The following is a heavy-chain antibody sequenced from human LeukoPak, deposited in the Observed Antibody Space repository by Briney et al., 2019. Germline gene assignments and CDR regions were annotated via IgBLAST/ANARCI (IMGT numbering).Heavy chain of an antibody. V-gene: IGHV1-69*13. Sequence: GASVKVSCKASGGTFSSYAISWVRQAPGQGLEWMGGIIPIFGTANYAQKFQGRVTITADESTSTAYMELSSLRSEDTAVYYCARGTGVYYYYGMDVWGQGTTVTVSS. J-gene: IGHJ6*02. D-gene: IGHD1-1*01. CDR1: GGTFSSYA. CDR3: ARGTGVYYYYGMDV. CDR2: IIPIFGTA.